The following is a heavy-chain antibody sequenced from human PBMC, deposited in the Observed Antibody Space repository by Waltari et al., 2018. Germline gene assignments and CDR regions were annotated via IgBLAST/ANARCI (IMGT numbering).Heavy chain of an antibody. CDR2: IIPIFGTA. J-gene: IGHJ4*02. D-gene: IGHD3-3*01. CDR3: AKDPPRGRFWSGYHIDY. CDR1: GGTFSSYA. Sequence: QVQLVQSGAEVKKPGSSVKVSCKASGGTFSSYAISWVRQAPGQGLEWMGGIIPIFGTANYAQKFQGRVTITADKSTSTAYMELSSLRSEDTAVYYCAKDPPRGRFWSGYHIDYWGQGTLVTVSS. V-gene: IGHV1-69*14.